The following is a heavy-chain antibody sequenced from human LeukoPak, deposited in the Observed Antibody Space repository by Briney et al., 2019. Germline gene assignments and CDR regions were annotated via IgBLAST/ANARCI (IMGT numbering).Heavy chain of an antibody. CDR3: ARVPETYYYDSSFDH. CDR1: GYTLTSYG. J-gene: IGHJ4*02. Sequence: ASVKVSCKASGYTLTSYGISWGRQAPGQGLEWMGWISAYNGNTNYAQKLQGRVTMTTDTSTSTAYMELRSLRSDDTAVYYCARVPETYYYDSSFDHWGQGTLVTVSS. CDR2: ISAYNGNT. D-gene: IGHD3-22*01. V-gene: IGHV1-18*01.